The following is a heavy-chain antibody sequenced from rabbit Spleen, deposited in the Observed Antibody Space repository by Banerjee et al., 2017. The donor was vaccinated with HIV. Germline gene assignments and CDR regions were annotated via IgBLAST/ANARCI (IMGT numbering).Heavy chain of an antibody. J-gene: IGHJ6*01. V-gene: IGHV1S45*01. D-gene: IGHD1-1*01. CDR3: ARDTSSSFSSYGMDL. Sequence: QEQLEESGGDLVKPGASLTLTCTASGVSFSSGYYMCWVRQAPGKGLEWIACIDAGNVDRIWYATWAKGRFTISKTSSTTVDLKMTSLTAADTATYFCARDTSSSFSSYGMDLWGPGTLVTVS. CDR1: GVSFSSGYY. CDR2: IDAGNVDRI.